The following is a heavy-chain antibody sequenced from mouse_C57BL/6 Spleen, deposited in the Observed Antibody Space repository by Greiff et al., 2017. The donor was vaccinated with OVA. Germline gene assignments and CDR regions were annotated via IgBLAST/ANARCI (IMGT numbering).Heavy chain of an antibody. CDR3: ARGKNYYGSSYGYFDV. CDR1: GYTFTDYA. Sequence: VQLQQSGPELVRPGVSVKISCKGSGYTFTDYAMHWVKQSHAKSLEWIGVISTYYGDASSNQKFQDKATMTVDKSSITADMELARLTSEDSAVYYYARGKNYYGSSYGYFDVWGTGTTVTVSS. V-gene: IGHV1-67*01. J-gene: IGHJ1*03. CDR2: ISTYYGDA. D-gene: IGHD1-1*01.